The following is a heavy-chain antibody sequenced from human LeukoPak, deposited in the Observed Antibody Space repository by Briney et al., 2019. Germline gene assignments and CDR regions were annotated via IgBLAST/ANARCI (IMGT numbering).Heavy chain of an antibody. Sequence: GGSLRLSCAASGFTFSSYAMSWVRQAPGKGLERVSSISGSGSYIHYADSMKGRFTISRDNAKKSVYLHMSRLRAEDTAVYYCARGLGSGDYVANAFDFWGRGTTVSVS. J-gene: IGHJ3*01. CDR2: ISGSGSYI. CDR3: ARGLGSGDYVANAFDF. V-gene: IGHV3-21*01. D-gene: IGHD4-17*01. CDR1: GFTFSSYA.